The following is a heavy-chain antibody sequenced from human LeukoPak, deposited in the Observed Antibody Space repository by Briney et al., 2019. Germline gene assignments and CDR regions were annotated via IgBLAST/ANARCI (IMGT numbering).Heavy chain of an antibody. V-gene: IGHV1-8*01. CDR1: GYTFRSYD. CDR2: MNPNSDNT. D-gene: IGHD6-19*01. J-gene: IGHJ1*01. Sequence: ASVKVSCKASGYTFRSYDINWMRQATGQGLEWMGWMNPNSDNTGYAQKFQGRLNMTRNTSISTAYMELSSLRSEDTAVYYCARRVGSGWPVQHWGQGTLVTVSS. CDR3: ARRVGSGWPVQH.